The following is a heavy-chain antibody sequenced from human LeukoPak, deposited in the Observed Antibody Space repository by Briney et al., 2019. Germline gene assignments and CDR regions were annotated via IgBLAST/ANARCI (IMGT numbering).Heavy chain of an antibody. J-gene: IGHJ3*02. CDR2: IYYSGST. CDR3: ARALRGRIAVAGTSGAFDI. CDR1: GGSISSGGYY. D-gene: IGHD6-19*01. V-gene: IGHV4-31*03. Sequence: SQTLSLTCTVSGGSISSGGYYWSWIRQHPGKGLEWIGYIYYSGSTYYNPSLKSRVTISVDTSKNQFSLKLSSVTAADTAVYYCARALRGRIAVAGTSGAFDIWGQGTMVTVSS.